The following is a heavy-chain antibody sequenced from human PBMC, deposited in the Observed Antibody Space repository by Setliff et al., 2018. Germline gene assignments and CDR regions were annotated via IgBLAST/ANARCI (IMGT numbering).Heavy chain of an antibody. CDR2: IYPGDSDT. D-gene: IGHD1-26*01. V-gene: IGHV5-51*01. CDR3: ASSSGSSSNDAFDI. CDR1: GYRFSSHW. Sequence: GASLKISCKGSGYRFSSHWIGWVRQMPGKGLEWMGIIYPGDSDTRYSPSFQGQVTISADKSIGTAYLQWSSLKASDTAMYYCASSSGSSSNDAFDIWGQGTTVTVSS. J-gene: IGHJ3*02.